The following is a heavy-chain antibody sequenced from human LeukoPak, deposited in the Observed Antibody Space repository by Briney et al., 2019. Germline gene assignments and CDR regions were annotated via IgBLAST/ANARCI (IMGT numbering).Heavy chain of an antibody. CDR2: INTDGSSA. CDR1: GFTFTTYW. V-gene: IGHV3-74*01. CDR3: ARGDYAFDI. J-gene: IGHJ3*02. D-gene: IGHD2-21*01. Sequence: GGSLRLSCAASGFTFTTYWMRWVRQAPGKGLVWVSRINTDGSSASYADFVKGRFTISRDTAKNTLYLQMNSLRAEDTAVYYCARGDYAFDIWGQGTMVTVSS.